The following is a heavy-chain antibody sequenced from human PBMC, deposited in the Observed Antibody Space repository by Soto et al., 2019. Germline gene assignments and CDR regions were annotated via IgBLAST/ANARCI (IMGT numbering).Heavy chain of an antibody. CDR1: GFTFSSYW. J-gene: IGHJ4*02. Sequence: GGSLRLSCAASGFTFSSYWMHWVRQAPGKGLVWVSRTNSDGRSTDYAGSVKGRFTISRDNAKNTLYLQPNSLRVEDTAVYYCARETSNWYFDYWGQGTLVTVSS. V-gene: IGHV3-74*01. CDR3: ARETSNWYFDY. CDR2: TNSDGRST. D-gene: IGHD6-13*01.